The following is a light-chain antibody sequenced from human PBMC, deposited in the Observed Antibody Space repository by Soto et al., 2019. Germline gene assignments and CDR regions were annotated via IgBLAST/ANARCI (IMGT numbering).Light chain of an antibody. CDR2: AAT. Sequence: DIQMNQSPSSLSASVGDRVTITCRASHPININLFWFQQKQGKAPKSLIYAATNVQSGVPSRFSGRGGGTDFSLTISSLQPEDVATYYCQHYQRYPPSFGGGTKLEIK. J-gene: IGKJ4*01. V-gene: IGKV1-16*01. CDR1: HPININ. CDR3: QHYQRYPPS.